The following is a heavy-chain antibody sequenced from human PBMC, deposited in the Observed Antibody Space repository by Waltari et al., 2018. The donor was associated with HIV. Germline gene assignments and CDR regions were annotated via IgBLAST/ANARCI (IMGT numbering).Heavy chain of an antibody. V-gene: IGHV3-73*01. CDR3: GGIPGGY. D-gene: IGHD3-16*01. J-gene: IGHJ4*02. CDR2: IRSRANSYAT. Sequence: EVQLVESGGGLVQPGGSLKRSCAASGFTFSGPAMHWVRQASGKGLEGFGRIRSRANSYATAYAASVKGRFTISRDDSKNTAYLQMNSLKTEDTAVYYCGGIPGGYWGQGTLVTVSS. CDR1: GFTFSGPA.